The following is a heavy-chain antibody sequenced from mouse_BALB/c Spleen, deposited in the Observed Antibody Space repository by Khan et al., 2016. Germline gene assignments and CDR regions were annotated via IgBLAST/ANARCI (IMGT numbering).Heavy chain of an antibody. CDR3: ATKVYYFDY. CDR1: GFTFSSYA. V-gene: IGHV5-6-5*01. CDR2: ISSGGSS. J-gene: IGHJ2*01. Sequence: EVELVESGGGLVKPGGSLKLSCAASGFTFSSYAMSWVRQTPEKRLEWVASISSGGSSFYPDVLKDRFTISRENARNILYLQMSSLRSENTAMYFCATKVYYFDYWGPGTTLTVSS.